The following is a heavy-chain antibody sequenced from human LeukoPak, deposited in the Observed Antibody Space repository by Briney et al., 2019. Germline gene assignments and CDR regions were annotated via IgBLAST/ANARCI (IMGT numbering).Heavy chain of an antibody. Sequence: ASVKVSCKASGGTFSSYAISWVRQAPGQGLEWMGRIIPIFGTANYAQKFQGRVTITADKSTSTAYMELSSPRSEDTAVYYCARDRGYSITFDYWGQGTLVTVSS. CDR1: GGTFSSYA. CDR3: ARDRGYSITFDY. D-gene: IGHD5-18*01. J-gene: IGHJ4*02. V-gene: IGHV1-69*06. CDR2: IIPIFGTA.